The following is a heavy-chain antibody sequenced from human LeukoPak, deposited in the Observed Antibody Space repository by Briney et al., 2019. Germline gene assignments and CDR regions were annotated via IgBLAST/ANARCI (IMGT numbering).Heavy chain of an antibody. J-gene: IGHJ3*02. CDR2: ISSSSSTI. CDR1: GFTFSSYS. D-gene: IGHD1-7*01. CDR3: ARDSGNYLDAFDI. V-gene: IGHV3-48*01. Sequence: GGSLRLSCAASGFTFSSYSMNWVRQAPGKGLEWVSYISSSSSTIYYADSVKGRFTVSRDNAKNSLYLQMNSLRAEDTAVYYCARDSGNYLDAFDIWGQGTMVTVSS.